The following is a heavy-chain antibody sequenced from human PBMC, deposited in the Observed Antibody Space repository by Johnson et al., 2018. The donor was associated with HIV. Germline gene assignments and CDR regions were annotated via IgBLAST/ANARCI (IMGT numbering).Heavy chain of an antibody. Sequence: VQLVESGGGLVKPGGSLRLSCAASGFTVSSNYMSWVRQAPGKGLEWVSVIYSGDRTYSAVSEKGRCTISRDSSKNKSFLQMNSLRVEDTAIYSCAGRSSAWYEDAFDIWGQGTMVTVSS. CDR2: IYSGDRT. V-gene: IGHV3-66*01. CDR3: AGRSSAWYEDAFDI. CDR1: GFTVSSNY. J-gene: IGHJ3*02. D-gene: IGHD6-19*01.